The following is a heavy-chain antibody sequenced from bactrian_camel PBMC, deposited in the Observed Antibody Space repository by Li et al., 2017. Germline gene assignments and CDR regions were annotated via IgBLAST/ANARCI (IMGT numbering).Heavy chain of an antibody. D-gene: IGHD6*01. J-gene: IGHJ4*01. CDR1: GYTYSGLC. V-gene: IGHV3S40*01. CDR2: IYTGGASA. Sequence: VQLVESGGGSVQTGGSLRLTCVRSGYTYSGLCVAWFRQAPGKERNAVAYIYTGGASAWVSDSVKGRFTISQDKAKLTVYLQMNSLRPEDTAMYYCVVRRMRECEGSWYRGGYTGQGTQVTVS.